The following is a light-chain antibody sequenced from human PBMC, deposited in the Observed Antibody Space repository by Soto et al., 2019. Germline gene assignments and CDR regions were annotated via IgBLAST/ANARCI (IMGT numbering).Light chain of an antibody. CDR3: QQYNSYSYA. CDR2: AAS. J-gene: IGKJ2*01. V-gene: IGKV1-5*01. CDR1: QSISSW. Sequence: DIQMTQSPSTLSASVGDRVTITCRASQSISSWLGWYQQKPGKAPKLLIYAASSLESGVPSRFSGSGSGTDFTLTISSLQPDDFATYYCQQYNSYSYAFGQGTKLEIK.